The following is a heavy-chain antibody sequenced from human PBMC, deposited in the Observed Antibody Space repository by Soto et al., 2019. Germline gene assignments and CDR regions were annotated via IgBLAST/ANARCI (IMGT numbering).Heavy chain of an antibody. Sequence: EVQLLESGGGLVQPGGSLRLSCAASGFTFSSYAMSWVRQAPGKGLEWVSAISGSGGSTYYADSVKGRFTISRDNSKNTLYLQRNSLRAEDTAVYYCATAARPSYYYGMDVWGQGTTVTVSS. CDR3: ATAARPSYYYGMDV. D-gene: IGHD6-6*01. CDR1: GFTFSSYA. V-gene: IGHV3-23*01. CDR2: ISGSGGST. J-gene: IGHJ6*02.